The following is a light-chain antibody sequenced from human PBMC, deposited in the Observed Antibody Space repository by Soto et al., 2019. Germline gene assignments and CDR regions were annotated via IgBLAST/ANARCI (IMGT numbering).Light chain of an antibody. CDR3: QQYGSLSWT. J-gene: IGKJ1*01. Sequence: EIVLTQSPGTLSLSPGERATLSCRASQSVSSSYLAWYQQKPGQAPRIIIFGASGRATGIPDRFSGSGSGTDFTLTISRLEPDDFAVYYCQQYGSLSWTFGQGTKVDIK. V-gene: IGKV3-20*01. CDR2: GAS. CDR1: QSVSSSY.